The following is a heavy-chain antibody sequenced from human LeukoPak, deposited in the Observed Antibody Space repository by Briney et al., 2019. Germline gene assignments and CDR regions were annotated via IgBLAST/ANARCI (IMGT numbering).Heavy chain of an antibody. J-gene: IGHJ4*02. CDR1: GGSFSGYY. CDR3: ARIHTIFGVVNKPVDY. CDR2: INHSGST. V-gene: IGHV4-34*01. D-gene: IGHD3-3*01. Sequence: PSETLSLTCAVYGGSFSGYYWSWIRQPPGKGLEWIGEINHSGSTNYNPSLKSRVTISVDTSKNQFSLKLSSVTAADTAVYYCARIHTIFGVVNKPVDYRGPGTLVNVSS.